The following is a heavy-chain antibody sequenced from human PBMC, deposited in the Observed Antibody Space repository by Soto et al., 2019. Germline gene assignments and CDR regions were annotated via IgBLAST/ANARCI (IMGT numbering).Heavy chain of an antibody. CDR2: IHYSGTT. D-gene: IGHD2-15*01. CDR3: ARHGIGYCSGASCIDAFDI. V-gene: IGHV4-39*01. J-gene: IGHJ3*02. Sequence: KSSETLSLTCTVSGGSISSSNYYWGWIRQPPGKGLEWIGSIHYSGTTHYNPSLKSRVTISVDTFKNQFSLKLSSVTAADTAVYFCARHGIGYCSGASCIDAFDIWGQGTMVTVSS. CDR1: GGSISSSNYY.